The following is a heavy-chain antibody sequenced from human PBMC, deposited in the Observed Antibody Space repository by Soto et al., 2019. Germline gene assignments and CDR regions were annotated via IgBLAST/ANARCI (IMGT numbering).Heavy chain of an antibody. CDR2: IYHSGNT. CDR1: GGSISSYY. V-gene: IGHV4-59*01. D-gene: IGHD5-18*01. Sequence: PSETLSLTCTVSGGSISSYYWTWIRQPPGKGLEWIGYIYHSGNTKYNPSLKNRVTISMDTSKNQFSLKLNSVTAADTAVYYCARSRYTYGHFDYWGQGALVTVSS. J-gene: IGHJ4*02. CDR3: ARSRYTYGHFDY.